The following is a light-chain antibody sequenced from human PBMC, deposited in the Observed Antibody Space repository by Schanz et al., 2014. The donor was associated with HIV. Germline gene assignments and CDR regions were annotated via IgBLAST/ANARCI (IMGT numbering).Light chain of an antibody. V-gene: IGKV1-5*03. J-gene: IGKJ1*01. CDR1: QSISGW. CDR3: QQHEDLLTT. CDR2: RAS. Sequence: DIQMTQSPSTLSASVGDRVTITCRASQSISGWLAWYQQKPGKPPKLLIYRASSLQGGVPSRFSGSGSGTEFTLTISSLQPEDVATYYCQQHEDLLTTFGQGTKVEIK.